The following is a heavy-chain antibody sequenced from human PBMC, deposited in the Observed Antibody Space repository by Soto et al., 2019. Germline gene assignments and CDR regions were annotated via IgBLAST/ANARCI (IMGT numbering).Heavy chain of an antibody. CDR3: ARHRYGYGLDV. CDR1: GASISNSDSY. D-gene: IGHD3-9*01. Sequence: QLQEPGPGLLKPSETLSLTCTVSGASISNSDSYWAWIRQPPGKGLEWIASIFYNGNTYYSPSLKSRLTISRDTSKSQFSLNLSSVTAADTAVYFCARHRYGYGLDVWGQGTTVTVSS. CDR2: IFYNGNT. J-gene: IGHJ6*02. V-gene: IGHV4-39*01.